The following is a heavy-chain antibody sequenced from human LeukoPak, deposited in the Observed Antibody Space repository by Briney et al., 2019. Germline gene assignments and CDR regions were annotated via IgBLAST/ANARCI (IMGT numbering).Heavy chain of an antibody. Sequence: GASLQISCKGSGYIFTSYWIGWVRQMPGKGLEWMGIIYPGDSDTRYSPSFQGQVTISADKSISTAYLQWSSLKASDTAIYYCARTTHYYGSGSYVYYYMDVWGKGTTVTVSS. J-gene: IGHJ6*03. CDR1: GYIFTSYW. V-gene: IGHV5-51*01. CDR2: IYPGDSDT. CDR3: ARTTHYYGSGSYVYYYMDV. D-gene: IGHD3-10*01.